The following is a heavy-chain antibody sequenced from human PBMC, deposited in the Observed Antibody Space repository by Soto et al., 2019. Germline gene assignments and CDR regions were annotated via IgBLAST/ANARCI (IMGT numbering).Heavy chain of an antibody. CDR3: AKDVVVGSTTGLGDYYYYYGMDV. CDR1: GFTFSSYG. CDR2: ISYDGSNK. D-gene: IGHD1-26*01. Sequence: GGSLRLSCAASGFTFSSYGMHWVRQAPGKGLEWVAVISYDGSNKYYADSVKGRFTISRDNSKNTLYLQMNSLRAEDTAVYYCAKDVVVGSTTGLGDYYYYYGMDVWGQGTTVTVSS. V-gene: IGHV3-30*18. J-gene: IGHJ6*02.